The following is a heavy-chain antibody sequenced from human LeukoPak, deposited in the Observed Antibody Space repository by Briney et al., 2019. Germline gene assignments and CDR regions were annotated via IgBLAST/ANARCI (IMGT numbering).Heavy chain of an antibody. D-gene: IGHD1-26*01. J-gene: IGHJ4*02. CDR3: ARGVDVGAMGRPFDY. V-gene: IGHV3-20*04. Sequence: GGSLRLSCAASGFTFDDYGMSWVRQAPGKGLEWVSGINWNGGSTGYADSVKGRFTISRDNAKNPLYLQMNSLRAEDTALYYCARGVDVGAMGRPFDYWGQGTLVTVSS. CDR1: GFTFDDYG. CDR2: INWNGGST.